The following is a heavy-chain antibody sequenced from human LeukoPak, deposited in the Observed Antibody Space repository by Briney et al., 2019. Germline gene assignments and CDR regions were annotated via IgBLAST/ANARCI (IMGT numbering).Heavy chain of an antibody. J-gene: IGHJ6*01. D-gene: IGHD6-13*01. CDR2: IYYGSSA. V-gene: IGHV4-39*02. CDR1: GASISDTSHY. Sequence: PSETLSLTCTVSGASISDTSHYWGWVRQPPGKGLGWIGNIYYGSSASYSPSLQSRITISADTSETHFSLRLTSVTGADTAVYFCVRRAAAESYSYGMDVWGPGATVIVSS. CDR3: VRRAAAESYSYGMDV.